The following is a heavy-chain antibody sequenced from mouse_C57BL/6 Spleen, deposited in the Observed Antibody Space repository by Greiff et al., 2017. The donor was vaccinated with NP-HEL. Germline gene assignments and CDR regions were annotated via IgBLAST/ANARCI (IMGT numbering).Heavy chain of an antibody. V-gene: IGHV10-3*01. J-gene: IGHJ1*03. Sequence: EVKLVESGGGLVQPKGSLKLSCAASGFTFNTYAMHWVRQAPGKGLEWVARIRSKSSNYATYYADSVKDRFTISRDDSQSMLYLQMNNLKTEDTAMYYCVREAGYDDDDVWYFDVWGTGTTVTVSS. CDR2: IRSKSSNYAT. D-gene: IGHD2-4*01. CDR1: GFTFNTYA. CDR3: VREAGYDDDDVWYFDV.